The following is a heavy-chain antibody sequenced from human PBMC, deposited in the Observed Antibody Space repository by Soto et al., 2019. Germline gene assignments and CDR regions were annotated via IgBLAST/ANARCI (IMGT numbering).Heavy chain of an antibody. Sequence: QVQLQESGPGLVKPSETLSLTCTVSGGSITNSSYYWSWVRQPPGKGLEWIGYIYHNGRTNYNPSLKSRVTISVDTSKNQFSLKLTSVTAADTAVYYCATRSMAWGFSEYWGQGTLATVST. CDR3: ATRSMAWGFSEY. CDR2: IYHNGRT. CDR1: GGSITNSSYY. D-gene: IGHD3-16*01. V-gene: IGHV4-61*01. J-gene: IGHJ4*02.